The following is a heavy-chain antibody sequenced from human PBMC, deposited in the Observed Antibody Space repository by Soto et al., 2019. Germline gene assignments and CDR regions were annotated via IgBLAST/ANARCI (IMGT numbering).Heavy chain of an antibody. V-gene: IGHV1-18*03. CDR3: ARASRVGGNAGASSDI. D-gene: IGHD1-26*01. CDR1: GYAFPSFG. CDR2: ISPYNGKT. Sequence: QRRLVQSGAEMKKPGASVKVSCQASGYAFPSFGINWVRQAPGQGLEWMGWISPYNGKTKYAQSLNGRVTMTTDTATITADMVLRSVSSDVMGLYYGARASRVGGNAGASSDIWGQGTMVAVSS. J-gene: IGHJ3*02.